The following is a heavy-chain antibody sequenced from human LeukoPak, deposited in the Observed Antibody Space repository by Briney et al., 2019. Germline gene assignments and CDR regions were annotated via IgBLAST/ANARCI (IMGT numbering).Heavy chain of an antibody. V-gene: IGHV1-8*03. D-gene: IGHD1-1*01. J-gene: IGHJ4*02. CDR1: GYTFSKYD. Sequence: ASVKVSCTASGYTFSKYDINWVRQTPGQGLEWMGWVNPRGITAYAQKFQGRVTFTRTASISTAYMELNSLTSDDTGVYYCAREVSRNDGTLDFWGQGTLVTVSS. CDR3: AREVSRNDGTLDF. CDR2: VNPRGIT.